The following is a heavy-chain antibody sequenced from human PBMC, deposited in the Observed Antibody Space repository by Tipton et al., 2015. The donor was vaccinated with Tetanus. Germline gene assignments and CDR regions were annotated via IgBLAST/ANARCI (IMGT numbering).Heavy chain of an antibody. V-gene: IGHV4-31*03. CDR1: GVSVESDDYN. CDR3: AKDRTHYYIGPRIDY. CDR2: IAYSGNT. Sequence: TLSLTCTVSGVSVESDDYNWIWIRQHPGKGLEWIGYIAYSGNTYYNPSLKSRLTMSLDTSKNQFSLRLTSVTAADTAVYYCAKDRTHYYIGPRIDYWGQGTLVTVAP. D-gene: IGHD3-9*01. J-gene: IGHJ4*02.